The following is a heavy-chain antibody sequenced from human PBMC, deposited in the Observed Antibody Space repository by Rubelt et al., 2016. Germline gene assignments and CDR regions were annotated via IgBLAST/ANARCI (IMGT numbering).Heavy chain of an antibody. CDR2: IYYTGFT. CDR1: GGSINSYY. V-gene: IGHV4-59*08. J-gene: IGHJ4*02. CDR3: SVLPDFDY. D-gene: IGHD4/OR15-4a*01. Sequence: QVQLQESGPGLVKPSETLSLTCTVSGGSINSYYWSWIRQPPGKGLEWIGYIYYTGFTNFNPSPKSLVTISLDTSKNQFSLKLSSVTAADTAVYYCSVLPDFDYWGQGTLVTVSS.